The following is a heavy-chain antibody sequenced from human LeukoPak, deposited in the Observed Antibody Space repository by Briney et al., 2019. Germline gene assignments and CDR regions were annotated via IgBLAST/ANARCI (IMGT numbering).Heavy chain of an antibody. CDR3: ARAWGMTTVILGGWFDP. V-gene: IGHV1-18*01. CDR1: GYTFTSYG. J-gene: IGHJ5*02. CDR2: ISAYNGNT. Sequence: GASVKVSCKASGYTFTSYGISWVRQAPGQGLEWMGWISAYNGNTNSAQKLQGRVTMTTDTSTSTAYMELRSLRSDDTAVYYCARAWGMTTVILGGWFDPWGQGTLVTVSS. D-gene: IGHD4-11*01.